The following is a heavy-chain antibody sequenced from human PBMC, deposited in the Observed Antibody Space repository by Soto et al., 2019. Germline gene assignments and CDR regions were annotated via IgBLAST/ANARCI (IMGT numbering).Heavy chain of an antibody. V-gene: IGHV1-24*01. CDR3: AREAADYYDSSGYYYWFDP. Sequence: ASVKVSCKVSGYTLTELSMHWVRQAPGKGLEWMGGFDPEDGETIYAQKFQGRVTMTEDTSTDTAYMELSSLRSEDTAVYYCAREAADYYDSSGYYYWFDPWGQGTLVTVSS. J-gene: IGHJ5*02. CDR1: GYTLTELS. CDR2: FDPEDGET. D-gene: IGHD3-22*01.